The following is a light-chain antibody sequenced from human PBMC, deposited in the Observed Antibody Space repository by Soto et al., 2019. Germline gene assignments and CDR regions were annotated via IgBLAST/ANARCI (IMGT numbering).Light chain of an antibody. CDR1: QSVNSKY. J-gene: IGKJ4*01. CDR2: AIS. Sequence: EVVLTQSPGTLSLSPGERATLSCRASQSVNSKYLAWYQQKPGQAPRLLMYAISSRAAGIPDRFSGSGSGTDITLTISRLEPEDLAVYYCQQYDNSHLTFGGGTKVEI. V-gene: IGKV3-20*01. CDR3: QQYDNSHLT.